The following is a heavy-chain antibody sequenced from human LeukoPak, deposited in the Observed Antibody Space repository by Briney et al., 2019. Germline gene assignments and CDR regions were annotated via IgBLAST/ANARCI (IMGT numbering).Heavy chain of an antibody. CDR1: GFTVSSNY. CDR3: ARVEWFGELSPFDI. Sequence: GGSLRLSCAASGFTVSSNYMSWVRQAPGKGLEWVSLIYSGGSTYYADSLEGRFTISRDNSKNTLYLQMNSLRVEDTAVYYCARVEWFGELSPFDIWGQGTMVTVSS. J-gene: IGHJ3*02. V-gene: IGHV3-66*01. D-gene: IGHD3-10*01. CDR2: IYSGGST.